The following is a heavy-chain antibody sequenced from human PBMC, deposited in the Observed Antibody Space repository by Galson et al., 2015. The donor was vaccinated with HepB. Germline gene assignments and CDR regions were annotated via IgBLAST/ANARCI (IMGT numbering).Heavy chain of an antibody. CDR2: INAGNGNT. CDR1: GYTFTSYA. D-gene: IGHD4-17*01. V-gene: IGHV1-3*01. Sequence: SVKVSCKASGYTFTSYAMHWVRQAPGQRLEWMGWINAGNGNTKYSQKFQGRVTITRDTSASTAYMELSSLRSEDTAVYHCARDTVTTVFDYWGQGTLVTVSS. J-gene: IGHJ4*02. CDR3: ARDTVTTVFDY.